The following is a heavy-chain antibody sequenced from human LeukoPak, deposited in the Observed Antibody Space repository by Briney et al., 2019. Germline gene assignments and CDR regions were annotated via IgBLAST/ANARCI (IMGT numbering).Heavy chain of an antibody. J-gene: IGHJ4*02. D-gene: IGHD1-26*01. V-gene: IGHV3-74*01. Sequence: GGSLRLSCAASGFTFSAYWMHWIRQAPAKGLVWVSRINSDGSNAWYADSVKGRFTMSRDNAKNTLYLQMNSLRVEDTAVYYCARGREGGTDYWGQGTLVIVSS. CDR2: INSDGSNA. CDR3: ARGREGGTDY. CDR1: GFTFSAYW.